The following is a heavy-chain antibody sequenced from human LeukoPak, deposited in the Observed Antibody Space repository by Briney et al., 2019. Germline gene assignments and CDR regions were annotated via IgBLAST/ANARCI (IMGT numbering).Heavy chain of an antibody. CDR2: INHSGST. D-gene: IGHD5-18*01. Sequence: SETLSLTCTVSGGSVSSGSYYWSWIRQPPGKGLAWIGEINHSGSTNYNPSLKSRVTISVDTSKNQFSLKLSSVTAADTAVYYCARGGYSYGYFYYYYGMDVWGQGTTVTVSS. CDR1: GGSVSSGSYY. CDR3: ARGGYSYGYFYYYYGMDV. V-gene: IGHV4-39*07. J-gene: IGHJ6*02.